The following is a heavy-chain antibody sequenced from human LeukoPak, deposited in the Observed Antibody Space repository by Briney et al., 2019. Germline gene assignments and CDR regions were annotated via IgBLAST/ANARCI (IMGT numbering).Heavy chain of an antibody. Sequence: GGSLRLSCAASGFTFGNYAMNWVRQAPGKGLEWVSSLSSSGGNPNYADSVKGRFIIYRDNSKTTLFLQMNSLRAEDTALCSCAKCARTPEGGSGWCNWFDTWGQGTQVTVSS. CDR1: GFTFGNYA. V-gene: IGHV3-23*01. J-gene: IGHJ5*02. CDR3: AKCARTPEGGSGWCNWFDT. D-gene: IGHD3-3*01. CDR2: LSSSGGNP.